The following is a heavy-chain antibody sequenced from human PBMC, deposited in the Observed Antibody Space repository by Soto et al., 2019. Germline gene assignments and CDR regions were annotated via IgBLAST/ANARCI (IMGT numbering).Heavy chain of an antibody. J-gene: IGHJ6*02. CDR2: INHSGST. D-gene: IGHD3-3*01. Sequence: SETLSLTCAVYGESFSGYYWSWIRQPPGEGLEWIGVINHSGSTNYNPSLKSRVTISVDTSKNQFSLKLSSVTAADTAVYYCARGEHVLRFLEWLSPAYYYYSKDVWGQGTALTVSS. CDR3: ARGEHVLRFLEWLSPAYYYYSKDV. V-gene: IGHV4-34*01. CDR1: GESFSGYY.